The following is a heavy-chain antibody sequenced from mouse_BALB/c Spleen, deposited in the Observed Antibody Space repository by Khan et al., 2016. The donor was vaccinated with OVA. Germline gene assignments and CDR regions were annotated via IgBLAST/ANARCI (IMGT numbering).Heavy chain of an antibody. CDR3: SRLAYYYNSEGFAY. V-gene: IGHV5-6*01. J-gene: IGHJ3*01. Sequence: EVELVESGGDLVKPGGSLKLSCAASGFTFSTYGMSWVRQTPGKRLEWVATISTGGTYTYYPESVKGRFTISRDNDKNTLYLQLSSLKSEDTAISYCSRLAYYYNSEGFAYWGQGTLVTVSA. D-gene: IGHD1-1*01. CDR1: GFTFSTYG. CDR2: ISTGGTYT.